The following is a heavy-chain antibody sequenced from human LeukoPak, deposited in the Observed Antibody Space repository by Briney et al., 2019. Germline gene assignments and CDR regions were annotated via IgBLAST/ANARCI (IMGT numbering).Heavy chain of an antibody. V-gene: IGHV3-7*01. D-gene: IGHD2-15*01. J-gene: IGHJ4*02. CDR3: ARRYCSDGSCYSIDY. Sequence: GSLRLSCAASGFTFNNYWMSWVRQAPGKGLEWVANINKDGSEKYYVDSVKGRFTISRDNSLYLQMNSLRAEDTAVYYCARRYCSDGSCYSIDYWGQGTLVTVSS. CDR1: GFTFNNYW. CDR2: INKDGSEK.